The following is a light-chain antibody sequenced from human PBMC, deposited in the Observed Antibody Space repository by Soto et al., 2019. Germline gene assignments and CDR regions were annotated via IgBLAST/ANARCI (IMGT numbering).Light chain of an antibody. Sequence: EILRTQSPATLSVSPGEGATVSCRASQSVSSHLAWYQHKPGQAPRLLFYDASTRATGIPARFSGSGSATEFTLTISSLQSEDFAVYYCQHYHGWPITFGHGTRLE. CDR3: QHYHGWPIT. J-gene: IGKJ5*01. V-gene: IGKV3-15*01. CDR2: DAS. CDR1: QSVSSH.